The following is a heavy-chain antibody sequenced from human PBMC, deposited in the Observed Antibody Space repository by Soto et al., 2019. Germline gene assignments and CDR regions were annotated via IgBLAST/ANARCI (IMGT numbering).Heavy chain of an antibody. CDR2: FDPEDGET. Sequence: ASVKVSCKVSGYTLTDLSMHWVRQAPGKGLEWMGGFDPEDGETIYAQKFQGRVTMTEDTSTDTAYMELSSLRSEDTAVYYCAIAKYYYDSSGYYGKNFDYWGQGTLVTVSS. CDR3: AIAKYYYDSSGYYGKNFDY. D-gene: IGHD3-22*01. CDR1: GYTLTDLS. J-gene: IGHJ4*02. V-gene: IGHV1-24*01.